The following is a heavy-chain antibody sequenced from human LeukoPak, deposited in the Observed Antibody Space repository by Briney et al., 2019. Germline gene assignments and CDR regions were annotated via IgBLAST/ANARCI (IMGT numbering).Heavy chain of an antibody. Sequence: GGSLRLSCAASGFTFSTYAMSWVRQAPGKGLEWVSLIGGSDGRTRYADSVKGRFTISRDNSKSTLYLEMNSLRAEDTAVYYCAKDSSSYDWGYMDVWGKGTTVTISS. CDR2: IGGSDGRT. V-gene: IGHV3-23*01. CDR3: AKDSSSYDWGYMDV. J-gene: IGHJ6*03. D-gene: IGHD3-22*01. CDR1: GFTFSTYA.